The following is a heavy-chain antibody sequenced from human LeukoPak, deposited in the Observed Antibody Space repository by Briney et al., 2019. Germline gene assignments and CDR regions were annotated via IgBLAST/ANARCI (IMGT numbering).Heavy chain of an antibody. CDR3: TRDPEKDIVLMVYATAGY. J-gene: IGHJ4*02. D-gene: IGHD2-8*01. CDR2: IRSKAYGGTT. CDR1: GFTFSSYS. V-gene: IGHV3-49*04. Sequence: GGSLRLSCVASGFTFSSYSMNWVRQAPGKGLEWVGFIRSKAYGGTTEYAASVKGRFTISRDDSKSIAYLQMNSLKTEDTAVYYCTRDPEKDIVLMVYATAGYWGQGTLVTVSS.